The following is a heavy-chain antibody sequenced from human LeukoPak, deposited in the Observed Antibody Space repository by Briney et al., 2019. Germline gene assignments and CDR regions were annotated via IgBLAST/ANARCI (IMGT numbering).Heavy chain of an antibody. Sequence: GGSLRLSCAASGFPVSSNYMSWVRQAPGKGLEWVSVIYSGGSTYYADSVKGRFTISRDNSKNTLYLQMNSLRAEDTAVYYCARGGGSYYFDYWGQGTLVTVSS. J-gene: IGHJ4*02. D-gene: IGHD3-10*01. CDR2: IYSGGST. CDR3: ARGGGSYYFDY. CDR1: GFPVSSNY. V-gene: IGHV3-53*01.